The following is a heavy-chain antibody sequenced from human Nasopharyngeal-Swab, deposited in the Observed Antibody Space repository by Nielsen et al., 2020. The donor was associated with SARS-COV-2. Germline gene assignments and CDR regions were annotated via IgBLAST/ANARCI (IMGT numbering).Heavy chain of an antibody. CDR1: GFTFNGYW. V-gene: IGHV3-7*01. Sequence: GESLKISCAASGFTFNGYWMSWVRQVPGKGLEWVANIKQDASEVYYVDSVKGRFTISRDNAKNSLYLQMNSLRAEDTAVYYCARDQYYDSSGYYYYGMDVWGQGTTVTVSS. J-gene: IGHJ6*02. D-gene: IGHD3-22*01. CDR3: ARDQYYDSSGYYYYGMDV. CDR2: IKQDASEV.